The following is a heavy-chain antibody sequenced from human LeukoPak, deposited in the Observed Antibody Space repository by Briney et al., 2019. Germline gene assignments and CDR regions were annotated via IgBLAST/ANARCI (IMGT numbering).Heavy chain of an antibody. CDR1: GFTFSNHW. J-gene: IGHJ4*02. V-gene: IGHV3-74*01. Sequence: PGGSLRLSCTASGFTFSNHWMHWVRQGPGKGLMWVSRVSTDGSSTNYAASVKARFTISRDNAKNTVHLQMNSLRAEHTAVYYCTRDLAYWGQGTLVTVSS. CDR2: VSTDGSST. CDR3: TRDLAY.